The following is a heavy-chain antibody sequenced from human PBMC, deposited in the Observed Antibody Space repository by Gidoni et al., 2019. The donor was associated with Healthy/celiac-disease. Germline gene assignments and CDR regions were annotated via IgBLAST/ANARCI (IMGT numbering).Heavy chain of an antibody. CDR3: ARHGGGSVFDI. V-gene: IGHV4-39*01. CDR2: IYYRGST. D-gene: IGHD3-10*01. CDR1: GGSISSSSYY. J-gene: IGHJ3*02. Sequence: QLQLQESGPGLVKPSETLSLTCTVSGGSISSSSYYWGWIRQPPGKGLEWIGSIYYRGSTYYNPSLKSRVTISVDTSKNQFSLKLSSVTAADTAVYYCARHGGGSVFDIWGQGTMVTVSS.